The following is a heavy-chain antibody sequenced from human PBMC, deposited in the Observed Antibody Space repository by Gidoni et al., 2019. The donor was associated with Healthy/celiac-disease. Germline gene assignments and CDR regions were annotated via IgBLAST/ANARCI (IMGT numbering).Heavy chain of an antibody. D-gene: IGHD6-19*01. CDR3: AHHSRGQWLTK. CDR1: GFSLSTSGVG. V-gene: IGHV2-5*02. J-gene: IGHJ4*02. CDR2: IYWDDDK. Sequence: QITLKESGPTLVKPTQTLTPTCTFSGFSLSTSGVGVGWIRQLPEKALEWLALIYWDDDKRYSPSLKSRLTSTKDTSKNQVVLTMTNMDPVDTATYYCAHHSRGQWLTKWGQGTLVTVSS.